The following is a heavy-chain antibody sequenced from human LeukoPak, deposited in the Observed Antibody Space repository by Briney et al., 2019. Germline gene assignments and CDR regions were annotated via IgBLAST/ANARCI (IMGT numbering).Heavy chain of an antibody. CDR2: IIPILGIA. D-gene: IGHD3-22*01. CDR1: GGTFSSYT. V-gene: IGHV1-69*02. J-gene: IGHJ2*01. Sequence: SVKDSCKASGGTFSSYTISWVRQAPGQGLEWMGRIIPILGIANYAQKFQGRVTITADKSTSTAYMELSSLRSEDTAVYYCAKYYYDSSGYGYVWWYFDLWGRGTLVTVSS. CDR3: AKYYYDSSGYGYVWWYFDL.